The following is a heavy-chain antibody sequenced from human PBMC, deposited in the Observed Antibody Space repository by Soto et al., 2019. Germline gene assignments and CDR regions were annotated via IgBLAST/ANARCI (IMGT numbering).Heavy chain of an antibody. CDR3: ASTLIMVVTANAFDI. CDR2: IYYSGRT. Sequence: PETLSLTCTVSGGYVSSGSYYWSWIRQPPGKGLEWVGYIYYSGRTNYNPSIKSRVTISVDTSKNQFSLKLGSVTAADTAVYYCASTLIMVVTANAFDIWGQGTMVTV. J-gene: IGHJ3*02. D-gene: IGHD2-21*02. V-gene: IGHV4-61*01. CDR1: GGYVSSGSYY.